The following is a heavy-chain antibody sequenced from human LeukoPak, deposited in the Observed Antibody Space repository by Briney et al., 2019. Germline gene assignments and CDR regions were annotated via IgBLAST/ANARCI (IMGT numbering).Heavy chain of an antibody. Sequence: ASVKVSCKASGYTFTSFGISWVRQAPRQGLEWMGWISSYNVNTNYAKKLQGRVTMTTDTSTSTAYMELRSLRSDDTAVYYCARGPPSRFITMAHYVDYWGQGTLVTVSS. D-gene: IGHD3-10*01. CDR2: ISSYNVNT. V-gene: IGHV1-18*01. CDR1: GYTFTSFG. J-gene: IGHJ4*02. CDR3: ARGPPSRFITMAHYVDY.